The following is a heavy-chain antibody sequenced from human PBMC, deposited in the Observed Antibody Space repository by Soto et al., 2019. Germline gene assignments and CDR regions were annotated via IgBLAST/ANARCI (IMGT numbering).Heavy chain of an antibody. CDR2: IYYNAIT. CDR3: ARDCSSTSCSRGYYYGMDV. J-gene: IGHJ6*02. D-gene: IGHD2-2*01. Sequence: QVQLQESGPGLVKPSETLSLTCTVSGGSVSNGFYYWSWIRQPPGKGLEWIGFIYYNAITNYNPSRKSRVTISLDTSTNQFSLKLSSVTAADTAVYYCARDCSSTSCSRGYYYGMDVWGQGTTVTVSS. CDR1: GGSVSNGFYY. V-gene: IGHV4-61*01.